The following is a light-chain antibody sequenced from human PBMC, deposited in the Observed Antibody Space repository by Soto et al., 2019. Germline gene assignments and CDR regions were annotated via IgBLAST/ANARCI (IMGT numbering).Light chain of an antibody. J-gene: IGLJ1*01. CDR2: EVR. V-gene: IGLV2-14*03. Sequence: ALTQPASVSGSPGQSITISCTGTSSDVGAYDFVSWYQQHPDKAPKLMIYEVRYRPSGVSNRFSGSKSVNTATLTISGLQAEDEADYYCSSDTTRSTRVFGTGTKVTVL. CDR1: SSDVGAYDF. CDR3: SSDTTRSTRV.